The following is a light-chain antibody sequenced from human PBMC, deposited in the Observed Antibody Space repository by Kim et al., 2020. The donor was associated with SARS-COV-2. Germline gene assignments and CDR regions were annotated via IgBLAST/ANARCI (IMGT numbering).Light chain of an antibody. Sequence: LSASVGDRVTITCRASQGIKNNLAWYQQKPGKAPKVLINAASTLQSGVPSRFSGSGSGADFTLTISSLQPEDFATYYCQQLNSYPSFGGGTKVEIK. J-gene: IGKJ4*01. CDR1: QGIKNN. V-gene: IGKV1-9*01. CDR3: QQLNSYPS. CDR2: AAS.